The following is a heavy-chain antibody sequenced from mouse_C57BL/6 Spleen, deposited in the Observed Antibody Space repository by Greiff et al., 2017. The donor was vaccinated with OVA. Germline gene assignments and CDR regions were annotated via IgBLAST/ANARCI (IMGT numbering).Heavy chain of an antibody. CDR2: IDPENGDT. D-gene: IGHD1-1*01. CDR3: TPLYYYGSSGGY. Sequence: EVQLVESGAELVRPGASVKLSCTASGFNIKDDYMHWVKQRPEQGLEVIGWIDPENGDTEYASKFQGKATIPADTSSNTAYRQLSSLTSEDTAVYYCTPLYYYGSSGGYWGQGTTLTVSS. V-gene: IGHV14-4*01. CDR1: GFNIKDDY. J-gene: IGHJ2*01.